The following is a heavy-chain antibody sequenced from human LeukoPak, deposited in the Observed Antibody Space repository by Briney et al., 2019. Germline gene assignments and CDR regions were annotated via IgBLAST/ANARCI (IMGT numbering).Heavy chain of an antibody. V-gene: IGHV3-21*01. CDR2: ISSSSSYI. J-gene: IGHJ5*02. CDR3: ARELRDYGDYGWFDP. CDR1: GFTFSSYS. D-gene: IGHD4-17*01. Sequence: PGGSLRLSCAASGFTFSSYSMNWVRQAPGKGLEWVSSISSSSSYIYYADSVKGRFTISRDNAKNSLYLQMNSLRAEDTAVYYCARELRDYGDYGWFDPWGQGTLVTVSS.